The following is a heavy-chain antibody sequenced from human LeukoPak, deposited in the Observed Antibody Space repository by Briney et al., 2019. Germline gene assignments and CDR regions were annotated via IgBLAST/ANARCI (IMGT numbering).Heavy chain of an antibody. CDR1: GGSISNYH. CDR3: ARRDISSGWSFDY. Sequence: SETLSLTCTVSGGSISNYHWSWIRQPAGKGLEWIGQIHTSGGTNYNPPLKSRVSMSIDTTEDQVSLTIRSVTAADMAFYYCARRDISSGWSFDYWGQGTLVTVSS. J-gene: IGHJ4*02. V-gene: IGHV4-4*07. D-gene: IGHD6-19*01. CDR2: IHTSGGT.